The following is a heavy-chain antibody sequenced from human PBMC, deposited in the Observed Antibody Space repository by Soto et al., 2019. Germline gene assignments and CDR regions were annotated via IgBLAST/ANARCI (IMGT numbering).Heavy chain of an antibody. CDR2: IRSSGDNT. D-gene: IGHD4-17*01. CDR3: AKIGALTSVTKDY. V-gene: IGHV3-23*01. Sequence: EVQLLESGGGLVQSGGSLRLSCAASGFTFSSYTMNWVRQAPGKGLEWVSSIRSSGDNTYYADSVKGRFTISRDNSKNTLYLQMNTLRAEDTAVYYCAKIGALTSVTKDYWGQGTLVTVSS. CDR1: GFTFSSYT. J-gene: IGHJ4*02.